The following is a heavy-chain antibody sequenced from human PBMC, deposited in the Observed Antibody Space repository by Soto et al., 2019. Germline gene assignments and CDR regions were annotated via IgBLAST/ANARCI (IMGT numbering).Heavy chain of an antibody. J-gene: IGHJ5*02. CDR2: IYYSGST. Sequence: PSETLSLTCSVSGGSISSGGFYWNWIRQHPGKGLEWIGYIYYSGSTYYNPSLKSRVSISVDTSKNQFSLKLSSVTAADTAVYYCARSPMTTVTNWFDPWGQGTPVTVSS. D-gene: IGHD4-17*01. CDR1: GGSISSGGFY. CDR3: ARSPMTTVTNWFDP. V-gene: IGHV4-31*03.